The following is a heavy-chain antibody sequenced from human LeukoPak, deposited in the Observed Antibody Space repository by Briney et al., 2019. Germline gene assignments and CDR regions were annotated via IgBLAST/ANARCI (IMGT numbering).Heavy chain of an antibody. V-gene: IGHV1-46*01. Sequence: ASVKVSCKASGYTFTSYYMHWVRQAPGQGLEWMGIINPSGGSTSYAQKFQGRVTMTRDTSTSTVYMELSSLRSEDTAVYYCARAYSGSYYERNWFDPWGQGTLVTVSS. CDR3: ARAYSGSYYERNWFDP. CDR1: GYTFTSYY. D-gene: IGHD1-26*01. CDR2: INPSGGST. J-gene: IGHJ5*02.